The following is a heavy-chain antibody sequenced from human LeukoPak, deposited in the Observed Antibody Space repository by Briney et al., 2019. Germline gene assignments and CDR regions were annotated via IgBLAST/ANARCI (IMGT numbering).Heavy chain of an antibody. Sequence: GGTLRLSCAASGFTFSSYAMTWVRQAPGKGLEWVSAISGSGYNSYYADSVKGRFTISRDNSKNTLFLQMNSLRGEDTAIYYCAKWMVRRDFWSGAFDIWGQGTMVTV. CDR2: ISGSGYNS. CDR3: AKWMVRRDFWSGAFDI. CDR1: GFTFSSYA. D-gene: IGHD3-3*01. V-gene: IGHV3-23*01. J-gene: IGHJ3*02.